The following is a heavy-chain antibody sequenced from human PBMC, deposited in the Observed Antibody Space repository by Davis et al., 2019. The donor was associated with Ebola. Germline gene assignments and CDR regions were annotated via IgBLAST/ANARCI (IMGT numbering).Heavy chain of an antibody. CDR2: IKEDGSEK. J-gene: IGHJ6*02. Sequence: PGGSLRLSCAASGFTFSSYSMNWVRQAPGKGPEWVANIKEDGSEKYYVDSVKGRFTISRDNAKNSLYLQMNSLRAEDTAVYYCATGGMDVWGQGTTVTVSS. V-gene: IGHV3-7*03. CDR1: GFTFSSYS. CDR3: ATGGMDV.